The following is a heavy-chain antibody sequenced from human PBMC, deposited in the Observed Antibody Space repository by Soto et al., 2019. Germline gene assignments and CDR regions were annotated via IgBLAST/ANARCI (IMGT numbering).Heavy chain of an antibody. Sequence: ESGGGVVQPGRSLRLSCAASGFTFSSYGMHWVRQAPGKGLEWVAVIWYDGSNKYYADSVKGRFTISRDNSKNTLYLQMNSLRAEDTAVYYCARAGGYCSGGSCKYWYFDLWGRGTLVTVSS. D-gene: IGHD2-15*01. CDR1: GFTFSSYG. V-gene: IGHV3-33*01. CDR3: ARAGGYCSGGSCKYWYFDL. J-gene: IGHJ2*01. CDR2: IWYDGSNK.